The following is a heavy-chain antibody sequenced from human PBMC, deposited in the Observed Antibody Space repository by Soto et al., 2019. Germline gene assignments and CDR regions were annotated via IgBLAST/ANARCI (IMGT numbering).Heavy chain of an antibody. V-gene: IGHV5-51*01. Sequence: PGESLKISCKGSGYSFASYWIVWVRQMPGKGLEWMGIIYPGDSDTRYSPSFQGQVTISADKSISTAYLQWSSLKASDTAMYYCASQNRDYYDSSGYLYYYYGMDVWGQGTTVTVSS. D-gene: IGHD3-22*01. CDR1: GYSFASYW. CDR2: IYPGDSDT. CDR3: ASQNRDYYDSSGYLYYYYGMDV. J-gene: IGHJ6*02.